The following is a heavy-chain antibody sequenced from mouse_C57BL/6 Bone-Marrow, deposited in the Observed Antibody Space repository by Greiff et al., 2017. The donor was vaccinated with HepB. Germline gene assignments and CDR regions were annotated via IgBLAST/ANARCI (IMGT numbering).Heavy chain of an antibody. CDR1: GFTFSDYG. D-gene: IGHD2-1*01. V-gene: IGHV5-17*01. CDR3: ARSCNPWNYFDY. CDR2: ISSGSSTI. J-gene: IGHJ2*01. Sequence: DVQLVESGGGLVKPGGSLKLSCAASGFTFSDYGMHWVRQAPEKGLEWVAYISSGSSTIYYADTVKDRFTISRDNAKNTLFLQMTSLRSEDTAMYYCARSCNPWNYFDYWGQGTTLTVSS.